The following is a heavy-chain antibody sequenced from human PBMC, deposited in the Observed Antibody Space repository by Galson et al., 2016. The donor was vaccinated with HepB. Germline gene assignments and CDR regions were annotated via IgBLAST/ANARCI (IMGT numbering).Heavy chain of an antibody. Sequence: SLRLSCAGSEFTFSSYAMSWVRQAPGKGLEWVGRTRTKAKSYTTDFAASVKGRFTISRDDSKNSLYLQMNSLQTEDTAVYHCVRVVDGGMFDPWGQGTLVIVSS. J-gene: IGHJ5*02. CDR2: TRTKAKSYTT. V-gene: IGHV3-72*01. CDR3: VRVVDGGMFDP. D-gene: IGHD4-23*01. CDR1: EFTFSSYA.